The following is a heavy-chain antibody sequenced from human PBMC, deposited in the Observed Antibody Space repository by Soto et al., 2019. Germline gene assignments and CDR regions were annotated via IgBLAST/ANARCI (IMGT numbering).Heavy chain of an antibody. J-gene: IGHJ3*02. CDR3: ASSDGSGSYYNVPAFDI. D-gene: IGHD3-10*01. Sequence: ASVKVSCKASGYTFTSYDINWVRQATGQGLEWMGWMNPNSGNTGYAQKFQGRVTMTRNTSISTAYMELSSLRSEDTAVYYCASSDGSGSYYNVPAFDIWGQGTMVTVSS. CDR2: MNPNSGNT. CDR1: GYTFTSYD. V-gene: IGHV1-8*01.